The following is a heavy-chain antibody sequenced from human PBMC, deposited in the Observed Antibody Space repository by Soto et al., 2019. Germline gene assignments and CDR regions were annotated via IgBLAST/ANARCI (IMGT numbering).Heavy chain of an antibody. J-gene: IGHJ4*02. CDR1: GFTFSSDW. Sequence: SGFTFSSDWMHWVRQAPGKGLVWVSRINTDGSRTHYADSVKGRFTISRDNSKNTAYLQMSSLRPEDTAVYYCVKGEYYYDGSAYYPFDYWGQGRVVTVSS. CDR2: INTDGSRT. V-gene: IGHV3-74*01. D-gene: IGHD3-22*01. CDR3: VKGEYYYDGSAYYPFDY.